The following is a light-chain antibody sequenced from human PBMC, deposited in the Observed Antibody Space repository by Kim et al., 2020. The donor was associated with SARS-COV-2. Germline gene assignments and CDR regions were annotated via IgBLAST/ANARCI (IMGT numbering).Light chain of an antibody. Sequence: SYELTQPPSVSVSPGQTASISCSGDKLGDKYVCWYQQKPGQSPVVVIYQNKKRPSGIPERFSGPNFGNTATLTISGTQAVDEADFYCQAWDSGTVVFGGGTKLTVL. J-gene: IGLJ2*01. CDR2: QNK. CDR3: QAWDSGTVV. V-gene: IGLV3-1*01. CDR1: KLGDKY.